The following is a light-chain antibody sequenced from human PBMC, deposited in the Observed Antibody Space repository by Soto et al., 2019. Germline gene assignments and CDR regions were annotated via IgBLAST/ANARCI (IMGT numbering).Light chain of an antibody. CDR2: EVS. CDR3: AAWNDSLNGVV. V-gene: IGLV2-8*01. J-gene: IGLJ2*01. Sequence: QSALTQPPSASGSPGQSVTISCTGTSSDVGGYNYVSWYQQHPGKAPKLMIYEVSKRPSGVPDRFSGSKSGTSASLAISGLQPEDEADYYCAAWNDSLNGVVFGGGTKLTVL. CDR1: SSDVGGYNY.